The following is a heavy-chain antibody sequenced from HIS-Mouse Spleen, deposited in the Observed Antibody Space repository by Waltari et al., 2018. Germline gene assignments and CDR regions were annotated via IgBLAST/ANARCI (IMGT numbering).Heavy chain of an antibody. CDR2: IYYSGST. CDR3: ARGGLLAATYYFDY. V-gene: IGHV4-59*08. J-gene: IGHJ4*02. CDR1: GGSISSYY. Sequence: QVQLQESGPGLVKPSETLSLPCTVPGGSISSYYWRWIRQPPGKGLEWIGYIYYSGSTNYNPSLKSRVTISVDTSKNQFSLKLSSVTAADTAVYYCARGGLLAATYYFDYWGQGTLVTVSS. D-gene: IGHD2-15*01.